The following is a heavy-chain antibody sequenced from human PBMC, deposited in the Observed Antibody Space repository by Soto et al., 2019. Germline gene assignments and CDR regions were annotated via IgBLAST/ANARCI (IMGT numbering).Heavy chain of an antibody. CDR3: AHRRDILRFFWFDP. D-gene: IGHD3-3*01. J-gene: IGHJ5*02. Sequence: QITLKESGPTLVKPTQTLTLTCTFSGFSLSTSGVGVGWIRQPPGKALEWLALIYWDDDKRYSPSLKSRLTITKDTSKNQVVLTMTNMDPVDTATYYCAHRRDILRFFWFDPWCQGTLVTVSS. CDR1: GFSLSTSGVG. V-gene: IGHV2-5*02. CDR2: IYWDDDK.